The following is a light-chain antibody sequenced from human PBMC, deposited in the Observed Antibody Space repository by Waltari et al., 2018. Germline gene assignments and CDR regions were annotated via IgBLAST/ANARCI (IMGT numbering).Light chain of an antibody. J-gene: IGLJ1*01. V-gene: IGLV2-8*01. Sequence: QSALTQPPSASGSPGQSVTISCTGTSSDGGGYNYVSWYPQHPGKAPKLMIDEVSKRPSGVPDCFSGSKAGNTAALTVSGIQAEDEADYYCSSYAGSNNRVFGTGTKVTVL. CDR2: EVS. CDR3: SSYAGSNNRV. CDR1: SSDGGGYNY.